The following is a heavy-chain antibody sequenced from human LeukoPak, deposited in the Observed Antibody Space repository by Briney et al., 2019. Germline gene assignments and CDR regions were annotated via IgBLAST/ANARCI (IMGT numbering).Heavy chain of an antibody. CDR3: ARDLSPVVRASPIGW. CDR1: GLTFTSYG. Sequence: GGSLTLSCAPSGLTFTSYGMHWVRQAPGKGLEWEALITYDGYHKYYSDSVEGRLTISRHTTKHTLYLRMNRKRGEEPAIYYCARDLSPVVRASPIGWGGQATPVTVS. J-gene: IGHJ4*02. V-gene: IGHV3-30*03. CDR2: ITYDGYHK. D-gene: IGHD3-10*01.